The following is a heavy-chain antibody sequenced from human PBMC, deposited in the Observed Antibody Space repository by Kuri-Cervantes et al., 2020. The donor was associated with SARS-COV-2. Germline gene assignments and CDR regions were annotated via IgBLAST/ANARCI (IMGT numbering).Heavy chain of an antibody. J-gene: IGHJ4*02. Sequence: SVKVSCKASGGSFSSYAINWVRQAPGQGLEWMGRIIPIVGVPNYAQNFQGRVTITADTSTSTAYVELSSLRSEDTAVYHCARGTSRTSGTGYYFDYWGQGTLVTVSS. CDR1: GGSFSSYA. D-gene: IGHD6-19*01. V-gene: IGHV1-69*04. CDR2: IIPIVGVP. CDR3: ARGTSRTSGTGYYFDY.